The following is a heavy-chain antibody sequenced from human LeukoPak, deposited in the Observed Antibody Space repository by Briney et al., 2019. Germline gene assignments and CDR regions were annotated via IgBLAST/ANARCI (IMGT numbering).Heavy chain of an antibody. J-gene: IGHJ4*02. Sequence: PGGSLRLSCAASGFTFSSYAMSWVRQAPGKGLEWVSAISGSGGSTHYADSVKGRFTISRDNSKNTLYLQMNSLRAEDTAVYYCAKDQEYYDSSGLCDYWGQGTLVTVSS. CDR2: ISGSGGST. CDR3: AKDQEYYDSSGLCDY. D-gene: IGHD3-22*01. V-gene: IGHV3-23*01. CDR1: GFTFSSYA.